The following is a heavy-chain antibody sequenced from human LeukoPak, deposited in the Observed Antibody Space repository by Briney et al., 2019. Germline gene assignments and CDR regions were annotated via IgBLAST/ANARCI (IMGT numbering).Heavy chain of an antibody. Sequence: SETLSLTCAVYGGSFSGYYWSWIRQPPGKGLEWIGEINHSGSTNYNPSLKSRVTISVDTSKNQFSLKLSSVTAADTAVYYCARVRATTDAFDIWGQGTMVTVSS. J-gene: IGHJ3*02. CDR1: GGSFSGYY. CDR3: ARVRATTDAFDI. D-gene: IGHD5-12*01. V-gene: IGHV4-34*01. CDR2: INHSGST.